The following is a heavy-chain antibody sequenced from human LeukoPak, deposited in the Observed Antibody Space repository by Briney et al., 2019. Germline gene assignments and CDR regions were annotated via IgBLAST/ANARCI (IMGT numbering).Heavy chain of an antibody. J-gene: IGHJ4*02. D-gene: IGHD5-18*01. CDR1: GFTFSSYW. CDR3: ARAYTAMAIDY. V-gene: IGHV3-74*01. CDR2: INTDGSST. Sequence: PGGSLRLSCAASGFTFSSYWMHWVRQAPGKGLVWVSRINTDGSSTSYADSVKGRFTISRDNAKNTLYLQMNSLRAEDTAVYYCARAYTAMAIDYWGQGTLVTVSS.